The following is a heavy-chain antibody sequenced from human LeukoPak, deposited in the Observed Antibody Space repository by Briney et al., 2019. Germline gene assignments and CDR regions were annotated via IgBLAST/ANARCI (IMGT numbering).Heavy chain of an antibody. J-gene: IGHJ3*02. CDR2: IYYSGST. D-gene: IGHD4-23*01. Sequence: SQTLSLTCTVSGGSISSGGYSWSWIRQHPGKGLEWIGYIYYSGSTYYNPSLKSRVTISVDTSKNQFSLKLSSVTAADTAVYYCARDNPVVTQAFDIWGQGTMVTVSS. CDR1: GGSISSGGYS. CDR3: ARDNPVVTQAFDI. V-gene: IGHV4-31*03.